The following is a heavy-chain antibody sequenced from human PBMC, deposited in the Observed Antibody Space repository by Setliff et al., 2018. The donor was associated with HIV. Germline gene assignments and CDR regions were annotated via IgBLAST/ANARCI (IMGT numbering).Heavy chain of an antibody. Sequence: PSETLSLTCSVSGSTISSSNYYWGWIRQPPGKGLEWIGSIHYTGGTHYNPSFKSRASFSLDTSKNQFSLRLGSVTAADTAVYYCARQFQCYYMDVWGKGTPVTVSS. J-gene: IGHJ6*03. CDR3: ARQFQCYYMDV. CDR1: GSTISSSNYY. V-gene: IGHV4-39*01. CDR2: IHYTGGT.